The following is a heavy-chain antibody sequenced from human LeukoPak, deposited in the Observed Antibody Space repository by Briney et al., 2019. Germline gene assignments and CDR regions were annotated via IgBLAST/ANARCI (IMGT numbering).Heavy chain of an antibody. CDR2: FDPEDGKT. CDR3: ATVRDGTTYFDY. V-gene: IGHV1-24*01. J-gene: IGHJ4*02. CDR1: GYTLSDLS. Sequence: GASVKVSCKVSGYTLSDLSMHWVRQAPRKGLEWLGGFDPEDGKTIYARKFQGRVTVTEDSSTDTAYMELTSLRSEDTAVYYCATVRDGTTYFDYWGQGTLVTVSS. D-gene: IGHD1-1*01.